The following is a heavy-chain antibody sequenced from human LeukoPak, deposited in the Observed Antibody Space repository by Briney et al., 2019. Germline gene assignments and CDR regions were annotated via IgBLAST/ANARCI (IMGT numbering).Heavy chain of an antibody. CDR3: ARRQYHNKWHFDY. V-gene: IGHV2-5*02. D-gene: IGHD5-12*01. CDR2: IYWDDDK. J-gene: IGHJ4*02. Sequence: TLSLTCTVSGDSISSYYWSWIRQPPGKALEWLALIYWDDDKRYSPSLKSRLTVTRDTSKNQVVLTMTNMDPVDTATYYRARRQYHNKWHFDYWGQGTLVTVSS. CDR1: GDSISSYYWS.